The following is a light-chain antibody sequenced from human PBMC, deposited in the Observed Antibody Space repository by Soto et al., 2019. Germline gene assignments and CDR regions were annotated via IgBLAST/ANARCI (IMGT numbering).Light chain of an antibody. J-gene: IGKJ3*01. CDR3: QQYGSSPWVT. CDR2: GAS. V-gene: IGKV3-20*01. Sequence: EIVLTQSPGTLSLSPGERATLSCRASQSVSSSYLAWYQQKPGQAPRLLIYGASSRATGIPDRSSGSGSGTDFTLTISRLEPEDFAVYYCQQYGSSPWVTFGPGTKVDIK. CDR1: QSVSSSY.